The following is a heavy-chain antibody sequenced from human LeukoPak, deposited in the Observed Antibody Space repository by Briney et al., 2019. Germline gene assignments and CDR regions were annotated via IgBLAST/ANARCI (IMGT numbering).Heavy chain of an antibody. Sequence: PETLSLTCTVSGGSISSYYWSWIRQPPGKGLEWIGYIYYSGSTNYNPSLKSRVTISVDTSKNQFSLKLSSVTAADTAVYYCARDVNWFDPWGQGTLVTVSS. CDR1: GGSISSYY. CDR3: ARDVNWFDP. V-gene: IGHV4-59*01. CDR2: IYYSGST. J-gene: IGHJ5*02.